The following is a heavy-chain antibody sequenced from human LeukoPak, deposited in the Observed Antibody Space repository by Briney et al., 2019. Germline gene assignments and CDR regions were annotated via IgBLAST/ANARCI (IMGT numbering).Heavy chain of an antibody. CDR2: INTNTGNP. CDR1: GYTFTSYA. V-gene: IGHV7-4-1*02. D-gene: IGHD2-2*01. Sequence: ASVKVSCKASGYTFTSYAMNWVRQAPGQGLEWMGWINTNTGNPTYAQGFTGRFVFSLDTSVSTAYLQISSLKAEDTAVYYCARVSLDCSSTSCYYDYYYGMDVWGRGTTVTVSS. CDR3: ARVSLDCSSTSCYYDYYYGMDV. J-gene: IGHJ6*02.